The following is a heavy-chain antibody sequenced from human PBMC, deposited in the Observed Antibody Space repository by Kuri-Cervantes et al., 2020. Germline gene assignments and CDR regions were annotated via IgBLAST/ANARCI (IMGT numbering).Heavy chain of an antibody. CDR2: ISGSSTYI. V-gene: IGHV3-21*04. Sequence: GGSLRLSCVGSGFTFSSYSMNWVRQAPGEGLEWVSAISGSSTYIYYADSVKGRFTISRDNAKRSLYLQMNSLTAEDTALYYCAKTVAGTLDDAFDIWGQGTMVTVSS. CDR1: GFTFSSYS. J-gene: IGHJ3*02. CDR3: AKTVAGTLDDAFDI. D-gene: IGHD6-19*01.